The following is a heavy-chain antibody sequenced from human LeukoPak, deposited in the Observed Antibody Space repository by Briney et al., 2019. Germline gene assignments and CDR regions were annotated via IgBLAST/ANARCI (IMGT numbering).Heavy chain of an antibody. Sequence: PSEALSLTCTVSGGSIGTYYWSWVRQSPGTGLEWIGYIYVTGTRYNPYLQSRVTISVDRSRNQFFLKMTSVTAADTAVSYCARHIGGGIEDMDVWGRGTKVTVSS. CDR3: ARHIGGGIEDMDV. J-gene: IGHJ6*03. CDR2: IYVTGT. V-gene: IGHV4-59*08. CDR1: GGSIGTYY. D-gene: IGHD3-16*02.